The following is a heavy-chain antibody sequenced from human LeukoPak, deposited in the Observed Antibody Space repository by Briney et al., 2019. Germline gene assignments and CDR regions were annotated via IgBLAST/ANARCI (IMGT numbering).Heavy chain of an antibody. CDR1: GVSISSCNW. CDR2: ISHCGDT. D-gene: IGHD5/OR15-5a*01. CDR3: STRDQSRTDVVPPDY. J-gene: IGHJ4*02. Sequence: PSGTLSLTCAVSGVSISSCNWWTWVRQPPGKGLEWIGEISHCGDTKYSPPLRTRVTISIDRSKNHLSLNLNSVTAADTAIYYCSTRDQSRTDVVPPDYWGQGTLVTVSS. V-gene: IGHV4-4*02.